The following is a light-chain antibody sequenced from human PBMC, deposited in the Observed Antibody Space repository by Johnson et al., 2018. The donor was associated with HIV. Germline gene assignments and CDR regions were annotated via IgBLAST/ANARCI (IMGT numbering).Light chain of an antibody. CDR1: SSNIGNHY. V-gene: IGLV1-51*01. CDR3: GTWDSSLRPDA. Sequence: QSVLTQPPSVSAAPGQKVTISCSGTSSNIGNHYVSWYQLLPGTAPKLLIYDNNQRPSGIPDRFSVSKSGTSATLGITGLKTGDEADYYCGTWDSSLRPDAFGSVTQFPVL. J-gene: IGLJ1*01. CDR2: DNN.